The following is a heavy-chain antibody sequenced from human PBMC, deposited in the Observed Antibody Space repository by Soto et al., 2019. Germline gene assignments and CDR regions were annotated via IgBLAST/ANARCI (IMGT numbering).Heavy chain of an antibody. Sequence: PGGSLRLSCAASGFTFSSYWMHWVRQAPGKGLVWVSRINSDGSSTSYADSVKGRFTISRDNAKNTLYLQMNSLRAEDTAVYYCARDKRYYYDSSGDDRDYWGQGTLVTVSS. D-gene: IGHD3-22*01. CDR3: ARDKRYYYDSSGDDRDY. CDR1: GFTFSSYW. J-gene: IGHJ4*02. V-gene: IGHV3-74*01. CDR2: INSDGSST.